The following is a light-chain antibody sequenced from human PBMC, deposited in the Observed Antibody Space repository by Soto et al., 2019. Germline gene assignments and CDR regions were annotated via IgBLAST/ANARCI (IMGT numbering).Light chain of an antibody. CDR1: QSITNW. CDR2: KAS. V-gene: IGKV1-5*03. J-gene: IGKJ3*01. Sequence: DIQMTQSPSTLSASVGDRLSITCRASQSITNWLAWYQQKPGKAPKLLIYKASSLQSEVPSRFSGSASGPEFTLTISSLQPDDFATYYCQQYHSYPLTFGPGTKVDI. CDR3: QQYHSYPLT.